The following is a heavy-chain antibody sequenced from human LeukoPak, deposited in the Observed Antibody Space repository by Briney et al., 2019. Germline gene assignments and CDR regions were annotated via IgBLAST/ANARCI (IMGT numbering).Heavy chain of an antibody. Sequence: SETLSLTCTVSGGSISSYYWSWIRQPPGKGLEWIGYIYYSESTNYNPSLKSRVTISVDTSKNQFSLKLSSVTAADTAVYYCASHSSGYLQFDYWGQGTLVTVSS. CDR1: GGSISSYY. J-gene: IGHJ4*02. CDR3: ASHSSGYLQFDY. V-gene: IGHV4-59*01. CDR2: IYYSEST. D-gene: IGHD3-22*01.